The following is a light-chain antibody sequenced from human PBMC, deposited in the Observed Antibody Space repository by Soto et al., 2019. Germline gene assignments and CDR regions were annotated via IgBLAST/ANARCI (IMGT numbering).Light chain of an antibody. CDR2: DVN. CDR3: SSYTSSSTLA. CDR1: SSDVGGYNY. V-gene: IGLV2-14*03. J-gene: IGLJ2*01. Sequence: QSALTQPASVSGSPGQSITISCTGTSSDVGGYNYVFWYQQHPGKAPKLMIYDVNNRPSGVSNRFSGSKSGNAASLTISGLQAEDEADYYCSSYTSSSTLAFGGGTKVTVL.